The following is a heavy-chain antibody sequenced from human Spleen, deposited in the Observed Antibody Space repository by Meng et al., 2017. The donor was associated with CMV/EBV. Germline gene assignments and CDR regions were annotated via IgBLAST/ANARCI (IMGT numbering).Heavy chain of an antibody. J-gene: IGHJ4*02. CDR3: ARAPADCSSTSCYSTPVDY. Sequence: SETLSLTCAVYGGSFSGYYWSWIRQPPGKGLEWIGEINHSGSTNYNPSLKSRVTISVDTSKNQFSLKLSSVTAADTAVYYCARAPADCSSTSCYSTPVDYGGQGTLVTVSS. CDR2: INHSGST. D-gene: IGHD2-2*01. V-gene: IGHV4-34*01. CDR1: GGSFSGYY.